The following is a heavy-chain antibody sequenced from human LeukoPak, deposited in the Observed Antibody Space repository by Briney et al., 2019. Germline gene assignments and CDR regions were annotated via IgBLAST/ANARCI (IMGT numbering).Heavy chain of an antibody. Sequence: GGSLRLSCAASGFTFSTNWMHWVRHAPGKGLGWVSRINGDGSRTNYADSVEGRFTISRDNAKNTVYLQMNSLRAEDTAVYYCARGATYAYYFDYWGQGILVTVSS. CDR3: ARGATYAYYFDY. CDR2: INGDGSRT. CDR1: GFTFSTNW. D-gene: IGHD4-17*01. J-gene: IGHJ4*02. V-gene: IGHV3-74*01.